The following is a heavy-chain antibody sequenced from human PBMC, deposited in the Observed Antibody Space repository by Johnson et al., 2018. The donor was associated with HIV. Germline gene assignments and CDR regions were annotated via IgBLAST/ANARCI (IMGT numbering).Heavy chain of an antibody. CDR1: GFAVSSNY. J-gene: IGHJ3*02. CDR3: ARDGPGDGNAMGGSGAFDI. Sequence: VQLVESGGGLVRPGGSLRLSCAASGFAVSSNYMNWVRQTPGKGLEWVSILYSAGSAYYADSVKGRFTISRDNSKNTLYLQMNSLGVEDTAVYYCARDGPGDGNAMGGSGAFDIWGQGTMVTGSS. V-gene: IGHV3-66*01. D-gene: IGHD5-24*01. CDR2: LYSAGSA.